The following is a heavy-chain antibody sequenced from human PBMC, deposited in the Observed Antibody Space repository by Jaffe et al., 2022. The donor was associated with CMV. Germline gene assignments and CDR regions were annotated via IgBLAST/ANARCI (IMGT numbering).Heavy chain of an antibody. CDR3: AATSDAVGRVGEPYYYMDV. D-gene: IGHD1-26*01. Sequence: QVQLVQSGAEVKKPGASVKVSCKVSGYTLTELSMHWVRQAPGKGLEWMGGFDPEDGETIYAQKFQGRVTMTEDTSTDTAYMELSSLRSEDTAVYYCAATSDAVGRVGEPYYYMDVWGKGTTVTVSS. V-gene: IGHV1-24*01. J-gene: IGHJ6*03. CDR1: GYTLTELS. CDR2: FDPEDGET.